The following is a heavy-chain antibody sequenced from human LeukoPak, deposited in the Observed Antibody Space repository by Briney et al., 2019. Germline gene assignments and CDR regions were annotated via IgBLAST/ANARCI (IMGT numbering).Heavy chain of an antibody. D-gene: IGHD3-10*01. J-gene: IGHJ6*03. Sequence: SGGSLRLSCAASQFTFNLHAMNWVRQAPGKGLDWVAVKSFDGSHIYYADSVKGRFTISRDNSNNTLFLQMNSLNADDTAVYYCARGGTYYYQHYYMDVWGKGTTVTVSS. CDR2: KSFDGSHI. CDR3: ARGGTYYYQHYYMDV. V-gene: IGHV3-30*01. CDR1: QFTFNLHA.